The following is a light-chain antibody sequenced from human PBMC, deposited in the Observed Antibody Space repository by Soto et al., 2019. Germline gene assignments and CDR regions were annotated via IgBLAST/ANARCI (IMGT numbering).Light chain of an antibody. CDR2: GAS. CDR1: QSVSSN. CDR3: LQYNNWPPRIT. Sequence: EIVMTQSPATLSVSPGERATLSCRASQSVSSNLAWYQQKADQAPRLLIYGASTRATGIPARFSGSGSGTEFTLTITSLQSEDFAVYYCLQYNNWPPRITFGQGTRLEIK. J-gene: IGKJ5*01. V-gene: IGKV3-15*01.